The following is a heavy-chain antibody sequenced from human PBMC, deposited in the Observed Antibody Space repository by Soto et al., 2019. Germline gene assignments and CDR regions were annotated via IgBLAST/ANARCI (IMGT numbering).Heavy chain of an antibody. V-gene: IGHV2-70*01. D-gene: IGHD2-2*01. J-gene: IGHJ6*02. Sequence: TKTHSLTYTFSRSSLATCGRSVGWNRKTPVKSLEWLALIDWDDDKYCSTSLKTRLTISKDTSKSQVVLTMTNMDPVDTATYYCARILGASSTGPYPNYGMDVWGQGTTVTVSS. CDR1: RSSLATCGRS. CDR3: ARILGASSTGPYPNYGMDV. CDR2: IDWDDDK.